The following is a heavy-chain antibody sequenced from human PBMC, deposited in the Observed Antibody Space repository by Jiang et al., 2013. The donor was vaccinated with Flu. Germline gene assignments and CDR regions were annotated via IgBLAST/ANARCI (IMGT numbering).Heavy chain of an antibody. CDR1: GYSFAGYW. V-gene: IGHV5-10-1*01. Sequence: GAEVKKPGESLRISCKGSGYSFAGYWITWVRQMPGKGLEWMGRIDPSDSYINYSPSFQGHVTISADKSISTAYLQWSSLKASDTAMYYCARGSEYYYDSSGHPPDYWGQGTLVTVSS. CDR3: ARGSEYYYDSSGHPPDY. CDR2: IDPSDSYI. D-gene: IGHD3-22*01. J-gene: IGHJ4*02.